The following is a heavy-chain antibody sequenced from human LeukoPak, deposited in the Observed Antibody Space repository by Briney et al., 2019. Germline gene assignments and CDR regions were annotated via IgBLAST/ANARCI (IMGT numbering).Heavy chain of an antibody. CDR3: ATRHEYSYPY. Sequence: GGSLRLSCAASGFTFSNYAMHWVRQAPGKGLEYVSAIGGNGDTSYYADSVKGRFTISRDNSKNTVYLQMGSLRTEDMAVYYCATRHEYSYPYWGQGTLVTVSS. CDR2: IGGNGDTS. CDR1: GFTFSNYA. V-gene: IGHV3-64*02. J-gene: IGHJ4*02. D-gene: IGHD5-18*01.